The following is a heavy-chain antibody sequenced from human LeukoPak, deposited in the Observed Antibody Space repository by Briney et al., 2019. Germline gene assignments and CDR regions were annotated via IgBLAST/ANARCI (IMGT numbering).Heavy chain of an antibody. D-gene: IGHD6-13*01. J-gene: IGHJ6*02. CDR2: TYYRSKWYN. V-gene: IGHV6-1*01. Sequence: SQTLSLTCAISGDSVSSNSAAWNWIRQSPSRGLEWLGRTYYRSKWYNDYAVSVKSRITINPDTSKNQFSLQLNSVTPEDTAVYYCARDRSIAAAGSPYYYGMDVWGQGTTVTVSS. CDR1: GDSVSSNSAA. CDR3: ARDRSIAAAGSPYYYGMDV.